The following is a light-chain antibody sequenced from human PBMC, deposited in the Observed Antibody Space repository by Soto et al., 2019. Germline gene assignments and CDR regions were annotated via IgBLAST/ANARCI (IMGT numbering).Light chain of an antibody. CDR1: QGISSY. CDR3: QQLNSYPS. V-gene: IGKV1-9*01. Sequence: IQLTQSPSSLSASVGDRVTITCRASQGISSYLAWYQQKPGKAPKLLIYAASTLQSGVPSRFNGSGSGTDFTLTISSLPPEDFATYYCQQLNSYPSFGPGTKVDIK. J-gene: IGKJ3*01. CDR2: AAS.